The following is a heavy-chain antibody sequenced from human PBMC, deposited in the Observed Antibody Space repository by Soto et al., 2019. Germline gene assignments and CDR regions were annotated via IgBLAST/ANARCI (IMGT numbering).Heavy chain of an antibody. Sequence: QVQLVQSGAEEKKPGASVKVSCKASGYTFTSYAMHWVRQAPGQRLEWMGWVNAGNGNTKYSQKFQGRVTITRDTSASTAYMELSSLRSEDTAVYYCARDPSYYGMDVWGQGTTVTVSS. CDR2: VNAGNGNT. J-gene: IGHJ6*02. V-gene: IGHV1-3*05. CDR3: ARDPSYYGMDV. CDR1: GYTFTSYA.